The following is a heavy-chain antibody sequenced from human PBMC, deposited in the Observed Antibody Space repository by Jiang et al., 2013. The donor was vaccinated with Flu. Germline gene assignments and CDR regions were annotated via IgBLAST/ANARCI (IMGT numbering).Heavy chain of an antibody. CDR1: GYSFTSFY. D-gene: IGHD5-12*01. V-gene: IGHV1-46*01. Sequence: AEVKKPGASVTLSCKTSGYSFTSFYVHWVRQAPGQGLEWVGLINPLSGTTSYTQRFQDRVTVTRDTSTSTVYMEVTGLRSDDTAVYYCARDHNGSDPTDYWGQGTLVTVSS. CDR3: ARDHNGSDPTDY. J-gene: IGHJ4*02. CDR2: INPLSGTT.